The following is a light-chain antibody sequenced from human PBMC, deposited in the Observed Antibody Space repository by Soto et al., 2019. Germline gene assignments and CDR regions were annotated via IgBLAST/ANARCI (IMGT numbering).Light chain of an antibody. Sequence: EIVLTQSPVTLSVSPGERATLSCRASQSISTTLVWYQQKPGQAPRLLIYGASTRATGVPARFSGSGSGTEFNLTISSLQSEDFAVYYCQQYNSWVTFGGGTKVEIK. CDR2: GAS. V-gene: IGKV3-15*01. CDR1: QSISTT. J-gene: IGKJ4*01. CDR3: QQYNSWVT.